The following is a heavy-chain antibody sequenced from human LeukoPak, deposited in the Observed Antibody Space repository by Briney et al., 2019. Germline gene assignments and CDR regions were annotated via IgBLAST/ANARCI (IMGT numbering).Heavy chain of an antibody. CDR2: IYYTGNT. V-gene: IGHV4-39*01. J-gene: IGHJ6*03. CDR3: ARALLGYCSSTSCPKYYYYMDV. D-gene: IGHD2-2*01. CDR1: GVSISSSYSY. Sequence: PSETLSLTCTVSGVSISSSYSYWGWIRQPPGMGLEWIGSIYYTGNTYYNASLKSQVSISIDTSKNQFSLKLTSVTAADTAVYYCARALLGYCSSTSCPKYYYYMDVWGKGTTVTISS.